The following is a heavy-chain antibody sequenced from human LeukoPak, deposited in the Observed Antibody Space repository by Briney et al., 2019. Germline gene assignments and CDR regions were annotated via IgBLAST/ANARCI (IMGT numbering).Heavy chain of an antibody. CDR3: ARDWRDCSSTSCYVYYYYGMDV. CDR2: ISYDGSNK. V-gene: IGHV3-30*04. Sequence: GGSLRLSCAASGFTFSSYAMHWVRQAPGKGLEWLAVISYDGSNKYYADSVKGRFTISSDNSKNTLYLQMNSLRAEDTAVYYCARDWRDCSSTSCYVYYYYGMDVWGQGTTVTVSS. J-gene: IGHJ6*02. CDR1: GFTFSSYA. D-gene: IGHD2-2*01.